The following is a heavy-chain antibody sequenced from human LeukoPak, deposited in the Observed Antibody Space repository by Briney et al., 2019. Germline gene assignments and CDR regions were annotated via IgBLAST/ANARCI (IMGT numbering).Heavy chain of an antibody. J-gene: IGHJ6*03. CDR2: IYHSGST. CDR1: GVSISSSNW. Sequence: SETLSLTCAVSGVSISSSNWWSWVRQPPGQGLEWIGEIYHSGSTNYNPSLKSRVTISVDKSKNQFSLKLSSVTAADTAVYYCARERTVISFLYYYHYMDVWGKGTTVTVSS. CDR3: ARERTVISFLYYYHYMDV. V-gene: IGHV4-4*02. D-gene: IGHD2-21*01.